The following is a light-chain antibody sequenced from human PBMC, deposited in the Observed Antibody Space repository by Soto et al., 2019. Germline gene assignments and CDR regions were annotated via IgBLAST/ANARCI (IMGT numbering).Light chain of an antibody. Sequence: QSVLTQPASVSGSPGQSITISCTGTSSDVGGYSHVAWYQQYPGKAPKLIIFEVSDRPSGVSSRFSGSKSGNTASLSISGLQPEDEADYYCSSYKSGATLVFGGGTQLTVL. V-gene: IGLV2-14*01. J-gene: IGLJ2*01. CDR2: EVS. CDR1: SSDVGGYSH. CDR3: SSYKSGATLV.